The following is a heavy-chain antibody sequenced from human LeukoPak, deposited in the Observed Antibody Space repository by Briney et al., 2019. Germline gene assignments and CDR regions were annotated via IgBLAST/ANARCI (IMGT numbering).Heavy chain of an antibody. CDR3: AREGPYFYDSGDY. CDR1: GYSISSGYY. CDR2: TFHSDNT. Sequence: SETLSLTCAVSGYSISSGYYWGWIRQPPGKGLEWIGTTFHSDNTQYNPSLKSRVTISVDTSKNQFSLKLSSVTAADTAMYYCAREGPYFYDSGDYWGQGTLVTVSS. J-gene: IGHJ4*02. V-gene: IGHV4-38-2*02. D-gene: IGHD3-22*01.